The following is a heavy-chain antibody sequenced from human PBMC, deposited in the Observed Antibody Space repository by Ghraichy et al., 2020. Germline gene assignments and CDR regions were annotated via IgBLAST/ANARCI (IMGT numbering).Heavy chain of an antibody. CDR3: ARDDAATARSSGMDV. CDR2: ISRSSSHR. D-gene: IGHD6-13*01. CDR1: GFTFSDYD. J-gene: IGHJ6*02. V-gene: IGHV3-21*01. Sequence: GGSLRLSCAASGFTFSDYDMNWVHQAPGRGLEWVSYISRSSSHRYFADSVKGRFTISRDNAQNSLYLQMNSLRAEDTAVYYCARDDAATARSSGMDVWGQGTTVTVSS.